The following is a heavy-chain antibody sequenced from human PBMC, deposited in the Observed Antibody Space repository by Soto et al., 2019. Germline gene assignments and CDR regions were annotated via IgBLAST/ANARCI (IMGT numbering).Heavy chain of an antibody. CDR1: GGSFSGYY. D-gene: IGHD3-10*01. V-gene: IGHV4-34*01. J-gene: IGHJ5*02. Sequence: SETLSLTCAVYGGSFSGYYWSWIRQPPGKGLEWIGGINHSGSTNYNPSLKSRVTISVDTSKNQFSLKLSSVTAADTAVYYCARVSPYGSGSYSILGWSDPWGQGTLVT. CDR3: ARVSPYGSGSYSILGWSDP. CDR2: INHSGST.